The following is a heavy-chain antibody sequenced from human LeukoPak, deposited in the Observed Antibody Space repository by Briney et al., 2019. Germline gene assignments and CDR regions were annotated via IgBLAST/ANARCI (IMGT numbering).Heavy chain of an antibody. CDR2: IYYSGST. V-gene: IGHV4-59*08. CDR3: ARAGSYSNSGFDP. CDR1: GGSLSSYY. Sequence: SETLSLTCTVSGGSLSSYYWSWIRQPPGKGLEWIGYIYYSGSTKYNPSLKSRVTISVDTSKNQFSLKLSSVTAADTAVYYCARAGSYSNSGFDPWGQGTLVTVSS. J-gene: IGHJ5*02. D-gene: IGHD4-11*01.